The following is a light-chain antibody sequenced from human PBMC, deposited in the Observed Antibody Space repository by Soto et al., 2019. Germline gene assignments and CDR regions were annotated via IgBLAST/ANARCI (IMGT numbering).Light chain of an antibody. J-gene: IGKJ2*01. CDR3: QQSLSVPPYT. Sequence: DIQMTQSPSFLSASVGDRITITCRASQSIRSYLNWYQQKPGKAPKLLIYASSTLQSGVPSRFTGSGSGTDFTLTISSLQPEDFATYYCQQSLSVPPYTFGQGTKLEI. V-gene: IGKV1-39*01. CDR2: ASS. CDR1: QSIRSY.